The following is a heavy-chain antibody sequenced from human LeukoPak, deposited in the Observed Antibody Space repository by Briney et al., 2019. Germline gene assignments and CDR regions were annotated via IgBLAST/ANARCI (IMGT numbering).Heavy chain of an antibody. CDR1: GFTFSSYW. V-gene: IGHV3-7*01. CDR3: ARVTYYYDSSGYYEAKTLDY. Sequence: LAGGSLRLSCAASGFTFSSYWMSWVRQAPGKGLEWVANIKQDGSEKYYVDSVKGRFTISRDNAKNSLYLQMNSLRAEDTAVYYCARVTYYYDSSGYYEAKTLDYWGQGTLVTVSS. J-gene: IGHJ4*02. CDR2: IKQDGSEK. D-gene: IGHD3-22*01.